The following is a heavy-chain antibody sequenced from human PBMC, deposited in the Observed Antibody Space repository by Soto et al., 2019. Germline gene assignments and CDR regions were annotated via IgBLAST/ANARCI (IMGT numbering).Heavy chain of an antibody. V-gene: IGHV3-74*01. CDR2: ASPDGTST. Sequence: EVQLVESGGGLVQPGGSLRLSCAASGFTFSSFWMHWVRQAPGKGLEWVSRASPDGTSTSYADSVKGRFTISRANAKNTMFMQMNSLRAEDTAVYYCTRHGSGDYFLFDPWGQVNMVTVS. CDR1: GFTFSSFW. CDR3: TRHGSGDYFLFDP. J-gene: IGHJ5*02. D-gene: IGHD4-17*01.